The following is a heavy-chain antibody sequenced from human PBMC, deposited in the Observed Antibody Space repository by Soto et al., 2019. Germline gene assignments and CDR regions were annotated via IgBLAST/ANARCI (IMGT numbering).Heavy chain of an antibody. D-gene: IGHD2-8*01. CDR3: AKEEGRGGVPYYYYGMDV. Sequence: PGGSLRLSCAASGFTFSSYAMSWVRQAPGKGLEWVSAISGSGGSTYYADSVKGRFTISRDNSKNTLYLQMNSLRAEDTAVYYCAKEEGRGGVPYYYYGMDVWGQGTTVTVSS. CDR1: GFTFSSYA. J-gene: IGHJ6*02. CDR2: ISGSGGST. V-gene: IGHV3-23*01.